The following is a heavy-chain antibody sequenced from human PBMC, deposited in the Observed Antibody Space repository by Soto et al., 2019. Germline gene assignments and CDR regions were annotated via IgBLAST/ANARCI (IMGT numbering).Heavy chain of an antibody. D-gene: IGHD3-10*01. Sequence: GESLKISCKGSGYSFSNYWIGWVRQMPGKGLEWMGIIYPGDSDVRYSPSFQGQVTISADKSISTAYLQRSSLKASDTAMYYCARQAVYYYGSGSYFALDIWGQGTTVTVSS. V-gene: IGHV5-51*01. CDR1: GYSFSNYW. CDR3: ARQAVYYYGSGSYFALDI. J-gene: IGHJ6*02. CDR2: IYPGDSDV.